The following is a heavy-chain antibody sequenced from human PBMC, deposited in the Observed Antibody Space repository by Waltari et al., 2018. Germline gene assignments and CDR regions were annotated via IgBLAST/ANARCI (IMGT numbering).Heavy chain of an antibody. D-gene: IGHD7-27*01. J-gene: IGHJ3*02. V-gene: IGHV1-24*01. CDR2: FEPEDGET. Sequence: QVQLVQSGAEVKKPGAAVKVSCKVSGYTLTELAMHWVRQAPGKGLEWMGGFEPEDGETIYEQKFQGRVTMTEDTSTDTAYMGLSSLRSEDTAVYYCATIAWDWGNAFDIWGQGTMVTVSS. CDR3: ATIAWDWGNAFDI. CDR1: GYTLTELA.